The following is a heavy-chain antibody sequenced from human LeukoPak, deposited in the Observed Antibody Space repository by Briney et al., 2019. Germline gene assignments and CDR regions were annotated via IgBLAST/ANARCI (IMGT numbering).Heavy chain of an antibody. D-gene: IGHD4-17*01. V-gene: IGHV3-21*01. CDR1: GFTFSSYS. J-gene: IGHJ4*02. CDR3: ASSYGDYPMGY. CDR2: ISSSSSYI. Sequence: GGSLRLSCAASGFTFSSYSMNWVRQAPGKGLEWVSSISSSSSYIYYADSVKGRFTISRDNAKNSLYLQMNNLRAEDTAVYYCASSYGDYPMGYWGQGTLVTVSS.